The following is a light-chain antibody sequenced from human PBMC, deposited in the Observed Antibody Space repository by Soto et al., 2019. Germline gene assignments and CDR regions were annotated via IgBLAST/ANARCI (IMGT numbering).Light chain of an antibody. CDR2: GAS. Sequence: EIVLTQSPFTLSLSPGERATLSCRASQSVSNQLAWYQQKPGQAPRLLIYGASSMDSGIPDRFSGSGSGTEFTLTISSLQPDDFATYYCQQYNSYLWTFGQGTKVDIK. J-gene: IGKJ1*01. CDR3: QQYNSYLWT. V-gene: IGKV3-15*01. CDR1: QSVSNQ.